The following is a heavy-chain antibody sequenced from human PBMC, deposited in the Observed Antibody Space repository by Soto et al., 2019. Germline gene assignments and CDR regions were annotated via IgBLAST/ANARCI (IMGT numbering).Heavy chain of an antibody. CDR3: AHRATMTIFGLIIDNGIWFDP. D-gene: IGHD3-3*01. CDR2: IYWDGDK. V-gene: IGHV2-5*02. CDR1: GFSLSTSGAG. J-gene: IGHJ5*02. Sequence: QINLIESGPTLVKPTQTLTLTCTFSGFSLSTSGAGVGWVRQPPGRALEWLALIYWDGDKRYNASLRNRLTITKNTSMNQVVLTLTNVDPADTATYYCAHRATMTIFGLIIDNGIWFDPWGQGTRVIVSS.